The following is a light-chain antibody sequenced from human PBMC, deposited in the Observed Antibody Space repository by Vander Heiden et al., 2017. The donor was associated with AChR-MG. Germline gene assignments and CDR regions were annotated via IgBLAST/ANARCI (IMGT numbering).Light chain of an antibody. Sequence: QSVLTQPPSTSGTPGQRVTISCSGSSSNIGSNTVNWYQQLPGTAPKRLIYSNNQRPSEVPDRFSGSKSGTSASLAISGLQSEDEADYYCAAWDDSLNAVVFGGGTKLTVL. J-gene: IGLJ2*01. V-gene: IGLV1-44*01. CDR2: SNN. CDR1: SSNIGSNT. CDR3: AAWDDSLNAVV.